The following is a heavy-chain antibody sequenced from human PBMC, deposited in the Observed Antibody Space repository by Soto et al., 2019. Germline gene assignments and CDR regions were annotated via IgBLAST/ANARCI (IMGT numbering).Heavy chain of an antibody. J-gene: IGHJ4*02. Sequence: EVQLVESGGGLVQPGGSLRLSCAASGFTFSSYWMSWVRQAPGKGLEWVANIKQDGSEKYYVDSVKGRFTISRDNAKNSLYLQMNSLRAEETAVYYCARFGGDYDILTGPFDYWGQGTLVTVSS. CDR2: IKQDGSEK. V-gene: IGHV3-7*05. D-gene: IGHD3-9*01. CDR3: ARFGGDYDILTGPFDY. CDR1: GFTFSSYW.